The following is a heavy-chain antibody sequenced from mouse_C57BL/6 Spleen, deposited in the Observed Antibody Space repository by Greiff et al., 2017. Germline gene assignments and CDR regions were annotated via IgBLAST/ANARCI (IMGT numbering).Heavy chain of an antibody. J-gene: IGHJ4*01. CDR3: ARAYITTVVAGDAMDY. D-gene: IGHD1-1*01. Sequence: QVQLQQPGTELVKPGASVKLSCKASGYTFTSYWMHWVKQRPGQGLEWIGNINPSNGGTNYNEKFKSKATLTVDKSSSTAYMQLSSLTSEDSAVYYWARAYITTVVAGDAMDYWGQGTSVTVSS. CDR1: GYTFTSYW. CDR2: INPSNGGT. V-gene: IGHV1-53*01.